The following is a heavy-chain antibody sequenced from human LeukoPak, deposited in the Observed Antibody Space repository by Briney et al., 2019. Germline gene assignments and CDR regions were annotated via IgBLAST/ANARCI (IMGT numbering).Heavy chain of an antibody. J-gene: IGHJ4*02. CDR3: ARDYADYVGYFFFDY. V-gene: IGHV3-23*01. D-gene: IGHD4-17*01. CDR2: ISWGGETT. Sequence: SGGSLRLSCAASGFTFNNYAMKCVRQAPGKGLEGGASISWGGETTYYADSAKGRFTISSDKSQNTLDLQMNSLRAEDTAVYYCARDYADYVGYFFFDYWGQGTLVTVSS. CDR1: GFTFNNYA.